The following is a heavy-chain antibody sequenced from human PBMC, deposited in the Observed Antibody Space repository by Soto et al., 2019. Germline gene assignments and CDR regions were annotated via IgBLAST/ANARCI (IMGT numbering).Heavy chain of an antibody. CDR3: AIDEGNYYDSSGYYYPNGIRDY. CDR1: GGTFSSYA. Sequence: QVQLVQSGAEVKKPGSSVKVSCKASGGTFSSYAISWVRQAPGQGLEWMGGIIPIFGTANYAQKFQGRVTITADESTSTAYMELSSLRSEDTAVYYCAIDEGNYYDSSGYYYPNGIRDYWGQGTLVTVSS. D-gene: IGHD3-22*01. J-gene: IGHJ4*02. CDR2: IIPIFGTA. V-gene: IGHV1-69*01.